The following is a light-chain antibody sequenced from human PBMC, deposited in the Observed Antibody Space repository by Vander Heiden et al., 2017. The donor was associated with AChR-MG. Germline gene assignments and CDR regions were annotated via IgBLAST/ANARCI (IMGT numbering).Light chain of an antibody. CDR1: QSVSSY. V-gene: IGKV3-11*01. Sequence: EVVLTQSPATLCLSPGERATLSCRASQSVSSYFAWYEQKPGQAPRLLIYDTSNRATGSQARFSGSGAGTDLTLTISSREPEDYEVYYCQQRSDWPPSITFGQGTRLEIK. J-gene: IGKJ5*01. CDR2: DTS. CDR3: QQRSDWPPSIT.